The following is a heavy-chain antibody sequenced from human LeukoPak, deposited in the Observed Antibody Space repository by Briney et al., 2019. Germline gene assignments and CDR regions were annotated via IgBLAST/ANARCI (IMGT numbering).Heavy chain of an antibody. D-gene: IGHD3-3*01. CDR2: ISGSGGST. V-gene: IGHV3-23*01. CDR3: AKDQAQTHYDFWSGLDY. Sequence: PGGSLRLSCAASGFTFSSYAMSWVRQAPGKGLEWVSAISGSGGSTYYADSVKGRFTISRDNSKNTLYLQMNSLRAEDTAVYYCAKDQAQTHYDFWSGLDYWGQGTLVTVSS. CDR1: GFTFSSYA. J-gene: IGHJ4*02.